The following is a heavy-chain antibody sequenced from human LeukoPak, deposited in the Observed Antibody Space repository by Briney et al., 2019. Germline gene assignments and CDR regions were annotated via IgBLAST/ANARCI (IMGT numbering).Heavy chain of an antibody. CDR1: GFSVSSDA. V-gene: IGHV3-53*04. Sequence: GGSLRLSCAASGFSVSSDAMGWVREAPGKGLEWVSVIYSGGSTYYADSVKGRFTISRHNSKNTLYLQMNSLRAEDTAVYHCARATRGYYYGMDVWGQGTTVPVSS. CDR3: ARATRGYYYGMDV. J-gene: IGHJ6*02. CDR2: IYSGGST. D-gene: IGHD2-2*01.